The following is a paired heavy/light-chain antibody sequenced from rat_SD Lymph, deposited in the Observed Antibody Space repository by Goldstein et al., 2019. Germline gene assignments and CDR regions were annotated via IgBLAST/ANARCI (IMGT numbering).Heavy chain of an antibody. Sequence: VQLVESGGGLVQPGKSLKLSCSASGFTFSSYGMHWIRQAPGKGLDWVAYISSSSGTVYADAVKGRFTISRDNAKNTLYLQLNSLKSEDTAIYYCATGSYFDYWGQGVMVTVSS. V-gene: IGHV5-62*01. CDR2: ISSSSGT. CDR3: ATGSYFDY. J-gene: IGHJ2*01. CDR1: GFTFSSYG. D-gene: IGHD5-1*01.
Light chain of an antibody. J-gene: IGKJ1*01. CDR1: KSLLHSNGITY. CDR2: RMS. Sequence: DIVMTQAPLSVSVTPGESASISCRSSKSLLHSNGITYVYWYLQKPGKSPQLLIYRMSNLASGVPDRFSGSGSETDFTLKISRVEAEDVGIYYCGQLLENPWTFGGGTKLELK. V-gene: IGKV2S17*01. CDR3: GQLLENPWT.